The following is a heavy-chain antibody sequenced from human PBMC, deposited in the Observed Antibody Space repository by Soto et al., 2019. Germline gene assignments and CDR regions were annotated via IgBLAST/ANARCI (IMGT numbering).Heavy chain of an antibody. J-gene: IGHJ5*02. Sequence: GASVKVSCKASGGTFSSYAISWVRQAPGQGLEWMGGIIPIFGTANYAQKFQGRVTITADESTSTAYMELSSLRSEDTAVYYCARYIAAAHTDNWFDPWGQGTLVTVS. CDR3: ARYIAAAHTDNWFDP. V-gene: IGHV1-69*13. CDR1: GGTFSSYA. D-gene: IGHD6-13*01. CDR2: IIPIFGTA.